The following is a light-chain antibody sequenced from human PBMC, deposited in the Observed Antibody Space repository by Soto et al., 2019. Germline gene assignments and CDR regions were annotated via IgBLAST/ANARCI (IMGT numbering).Light chain of an antibody. CDR1: SSDVGGYNY. V-gene: IGLV2-14*01. Sequence: QSALTQPASVSGSPGQSITISCTGTSSDVGGYNYVSWYQQHPGKAPKLMIYDVSNRPSGVSTRFSGSKSGNTASLTISGLQAEDEADYSCSSYTSPAAVFGGGTKLTLL. CDR3: SSYTSPAAV. J-gene: IGLJ2*01. CDR2: DVS.